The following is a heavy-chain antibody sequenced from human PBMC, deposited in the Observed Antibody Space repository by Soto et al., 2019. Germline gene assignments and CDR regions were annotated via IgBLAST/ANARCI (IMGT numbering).Heavy chain of an antibody. V-gene: IGHV3-43*01. CDR2: ITWNGGNS. Sequence: LRLSCAASGFRFDDYNVHWVRQAPGKGLEWVSLITWNGGNSYYADSVKGRFTISRDGTTESVSLQMTSLKREDTGLYFCARETLSYGSASDVWGQGTTVTVSS. CDR1: GFRFDDYN. D-gene: IGHD3-16*01. CDR3: ARETLSYGSASDV. J-gene: IGHJ6*02.